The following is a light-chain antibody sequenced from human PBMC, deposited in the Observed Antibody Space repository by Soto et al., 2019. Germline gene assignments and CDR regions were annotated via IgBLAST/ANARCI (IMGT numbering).Light chain of an antibody. CDR2: YDS. CDR1: NIGSKS. CDR3: QVWDSSSDHVV. V-gene: IGLV3-21*04. Sequence: SYQLTQPPSVSVAPGKTVRITYGGNNIGSKSVHWYQQKPGQAPVLVIYYDSDRPSGIPERFSGSNSGNTATLTISRVEAGDEADYYCQVWDSSSDHVVFGGGTKLTVL. J-gene: IGLJ2*01.